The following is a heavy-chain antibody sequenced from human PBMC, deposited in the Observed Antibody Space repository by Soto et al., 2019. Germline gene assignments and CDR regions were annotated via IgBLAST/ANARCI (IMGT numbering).Heavy chain of an antibody. V-gene: IGHV3-23*01. Sequence: EVQLLESGGGLVQPGGSLRLSCVASGFAFNSYALTWVRQAPGKGLEWVSSISGGGGAAFYADSVRDRFSISKDKSTNTLYLQMNSLRVEDTALYFCARGRIAPAYFQFWGPGTAVSVSS. D-gene: IGHD6-13*01. CDR3: ARGRIAPAYFQF. CDR1: GFAFNSYA. J-gene: IGHJ1*01. CDR2: ISGGGGAA.